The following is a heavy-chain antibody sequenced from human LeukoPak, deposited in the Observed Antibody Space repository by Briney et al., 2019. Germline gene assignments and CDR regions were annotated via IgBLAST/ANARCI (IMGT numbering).Heavy chain of an antibody. CDR3: AKDARYSSSWYPRSGFDY. Sequence: PGGSLRLSCAASGFTFDDYAMHWVRQAPGKGLEWVSAISGSGGSTYYADSVKGRFTISRDNSKNTLYLQMNSLRAEDTAVYYCAKDARYSSSWYPRSGFDYWGQGTLVTVSS. CDR1: GFTFDDYA. CDR2: ISGSGGST. D-gene: IGHD6-13*01. V-gene: IGHV3-23*01. J-gene: IGHJ4*02.